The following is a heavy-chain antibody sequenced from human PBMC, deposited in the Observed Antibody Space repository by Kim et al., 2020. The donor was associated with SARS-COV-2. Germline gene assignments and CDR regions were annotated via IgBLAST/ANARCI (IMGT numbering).Heavy chain of an antibody. J-gene: IGHJ4*02. D-gene: IGHD3-22*01. V-gene: IGHV4-59*01. CDR3: ARAASLYSSSYYALDY. Sequence: LKSRIPISTDTSKNQFSRKLSSMTAADTAVYYCARAASLYSSSYYALDYWGQGTLVTVSS.